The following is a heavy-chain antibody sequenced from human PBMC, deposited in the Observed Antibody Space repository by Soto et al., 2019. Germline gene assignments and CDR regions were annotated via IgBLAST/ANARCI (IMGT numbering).Heavy chain of an antibody. V-gene: IGHV1-69*01. D-gene: IGHD3-3*01. CDR1: GGTFCSYA. Sequence: ASVKISSKASGGTFCSYAISWVRQAPGQGLEWMGGIIPIFGTANYAQKFQGRVTITADESTSTAYMELSSLRSEDTAVYYCATDSFRVRFLDWLNYWGQGTLVTVSS. J-gene: IGHJ4*02. CDR3: ATDSFRVRFLDWLNY. CDR2: IIPIFGTA.